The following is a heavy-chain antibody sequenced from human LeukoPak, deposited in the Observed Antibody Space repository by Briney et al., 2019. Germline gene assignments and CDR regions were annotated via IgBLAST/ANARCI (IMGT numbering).Heavy chain of an antibody. V-gene: IGHV3-7*01. D-gene: IGHD1-26*01. Sequence: PGGSLRLSCAASGFTFSSYWMSWVRQAPGKGLEWEANIKQDGSEKYYVDSVKGRFTISRDNAKNSLYLQMNSLRAEDTAVYYCARENLVGATTSFDYWGQGTLVTVSS. J-gene: IGHJ4*02. CDR3: ARENLVGATTSFDY. CDR1: GFTFSSYW. CDR2: IKQDGSEK.